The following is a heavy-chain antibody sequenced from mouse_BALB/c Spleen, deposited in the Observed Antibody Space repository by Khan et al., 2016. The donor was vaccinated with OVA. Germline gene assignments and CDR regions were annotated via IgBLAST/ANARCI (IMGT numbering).Heavy chain of an antibody. CDR3: ARKNGSDFDY. Sequence: VQLKESGPELVKPGASVKISCKASGYSFTGYFMNWVMQSHGKSLEWIGRINPPIGETLYNQKFKGKATLTVDESSRTAHMELRSLASEDSAVYYCARKNGSDFDYWGEGTTVTVSS. CDR2: INPPIGET. J-gene: IGHJ2*01. V-gene: IGHV1-20*02. CDR1: GYSFTGYF. D-gene: IGHD1-1*01.